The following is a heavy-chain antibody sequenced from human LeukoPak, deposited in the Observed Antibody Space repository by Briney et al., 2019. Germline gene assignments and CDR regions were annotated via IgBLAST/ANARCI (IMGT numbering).Heavy chain of an antibody. J-gene: IGHJ4*02. D-gene: IGHD1-26*01. V-gene: IGHV3-30-3*01. Sequence: GGSLRLSCAASGFTFSSYAMHWVRQAPGKGLEWVAVISYDGSNKYYADSVKGRFTISRDNSKNTLYLQMNSLRAEDTAVYYCARFQYSGSYLDYWGQGTLVTVSS. CDR1: GFTFSSYA. CDR2: ISYDGSNK. CDR3: ARFQYSGSYLDY.